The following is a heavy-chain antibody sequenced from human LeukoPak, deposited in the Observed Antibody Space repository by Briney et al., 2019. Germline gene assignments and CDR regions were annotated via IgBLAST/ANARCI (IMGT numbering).Heavy chain of an antibody. V-gene: IGHV3-7*01. CDR3: VSRLGY. CDR1: GFIFGNYW. CDR2: INQNGSEK. Sequence: GGSLRLSCAVSGFIFGNYWMSWVRRAPGKGLEWVANINQNGSEKYYVDSVKGRFTISRDNAKSSVYLQMNSPTAEDTAVYYCVSRLGYWGQGTLVTVSS. D-gene: IGHD2-21*01. J-gene: IGHJ4*02.